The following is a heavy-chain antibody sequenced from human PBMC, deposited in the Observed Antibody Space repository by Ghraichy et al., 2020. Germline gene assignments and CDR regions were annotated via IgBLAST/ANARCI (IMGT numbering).Heavy chain of an antibody. D-gene: IGHD4-17*01. CDR2: IKGDAGEK. V-gene: IGHV3-7*01. J-gene: IGHJ3*02. CDR3: ARDGRANDYGDYSGAFDI. Sequence: GGSLRLSCAASGFTFGRHSINWVRQAPGKGLEWVATIKGDAGEKYYVDSVKGRFTISRDNAKNSVYLQMNSLRGEDTAVYYCARDGRANDYGDYSGAFDIWGQGTRVTVS. CDR1: GFTFGRHS.